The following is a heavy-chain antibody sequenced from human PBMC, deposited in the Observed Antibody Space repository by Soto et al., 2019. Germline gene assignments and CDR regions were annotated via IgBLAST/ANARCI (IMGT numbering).Heavy chain of an antibody. CDR2: IYHSGST. CDR1: SGSISSSNW. D-gene: IGHD6-19*01. J-gene: IGHJ6*02. V-gene: IGHV4-4*02. Sequence: PSETLSLTCAVSSGSISSSNWWSWVRQPPGKELKWIGEIYHSGSTNYNPSLKSRVTISVVKSKNQFSLKLSSVTAADTAVYYFARYGFSSGWYFGDYYYGMDVWGQGTTVTVS. CDR3: ARYGFSSGWYFGDYYYGMDV.